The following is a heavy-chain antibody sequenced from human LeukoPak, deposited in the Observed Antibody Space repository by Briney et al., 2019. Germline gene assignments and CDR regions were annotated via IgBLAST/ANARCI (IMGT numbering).Heavy chain of an antibody. CDR3: ARLGNTYYYDSSGYYFDY. J-gene: IGHJ4*02. Sequence: GASVKVSCKASGGTFSSYAISWVRQAPGQGLEWMGWISAYNGNTNYAQKLQGRVTMTTDTSTSTAYMELRSLRSDDTAVYYCARLGNTYYYDSSGYYFDYWGQGTLVTVSS. V-gene: IGHV1-18*01. D-gene: IGHD3-22*01. CDR1: GGTFSSYA. CDR2: ISAYNGNT.